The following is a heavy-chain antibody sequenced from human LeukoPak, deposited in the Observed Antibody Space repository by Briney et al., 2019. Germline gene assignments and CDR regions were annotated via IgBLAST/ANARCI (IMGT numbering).Heavy chain of an antibody. Sequence: SETLSLTCTVSDGSISTSGYYWGWIRQPPGKGLEWIGSIYYSGSTNYNPSLKSRVTISVDTSKNQFSLKLSSVTAADTAVYYCARGGVWFGELFHFDYWGQGTLVTVSS. D-gene: IGHD3-10*01. CDR1: DGSISTSGYY. J-gene: IGHJ4*02. V-gene: IGHV4-61*08. CDR2: IYYSGST. CDR3: ARGGVWFGELFHFDY.